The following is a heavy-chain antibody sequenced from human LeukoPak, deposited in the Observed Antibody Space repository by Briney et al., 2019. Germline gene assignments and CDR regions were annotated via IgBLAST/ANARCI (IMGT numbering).Heavy chain of an antibody. CDR3: AGEIQNWFDP. CDR1: GGTFSSYA. Sequence: ALVKVSCKASGGTFSSYAISWVRQTPGQGLEWMGGIIPIFGTANYAQKFQGRVTITADESTSTAYMELSSLRSEDTAVYYCAGEIQNWFDPWGQGTLVTVSS. CDR2: IIPIFGTA. V-gene: IGHV1-69*01. J-gene: IGHJ5*02.